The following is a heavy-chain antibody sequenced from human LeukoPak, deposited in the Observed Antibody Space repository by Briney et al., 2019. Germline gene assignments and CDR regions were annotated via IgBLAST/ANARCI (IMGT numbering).Heavy chain of an antibody. V-gene: IGHV1-2*02. J-gene: IGHJ4*02. CDR2: INPNSGGT. CDR3: ARGEANGDFGPYFDY. CDR1: GYTFTGQY. D-gene: IGHD4-17*01. Sequence: ASVKVSCKTSGYTFTGQYIHWVRQAPGQGLEWMGWINPNSGGTNYAQKFQGRVTTTRDTSISTAYMELSRLRSDDTAVYYCARGEANGDFGPYFDYWGQGTLVTVSS.